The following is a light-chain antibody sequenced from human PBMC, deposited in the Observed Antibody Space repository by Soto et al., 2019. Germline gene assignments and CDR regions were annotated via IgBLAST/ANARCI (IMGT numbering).Light chain of an antibody. V-gene: IGLV2-23*02. Sequence: QSALTQPASVSGSPGQSITISCTGTSSDIDVYDLVSWYRQYPGKAPKLMIYGVSKRPSGVSDRFSGSKSGNTASLTISGLQTEDEADYYCCSYAGSTTYVFGSGTMLTVL. J-gene: IGLJ1*01. CDR1: SSDIDVYDL. CDR3: CSYAGSTTYV. CDR2: GVS.